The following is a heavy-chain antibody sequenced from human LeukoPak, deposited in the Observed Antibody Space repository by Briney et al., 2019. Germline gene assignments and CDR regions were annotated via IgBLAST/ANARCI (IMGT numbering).Heavy chain of an antibody. CDR2: ITLSGANT. CDR1: GFTFSSYD. V-gene: IGHV3-23*01. D-gene: IGHD2-2*01. CDR3: AKRGNPAVGHHYLDV. J-gene: IGHJ6*03. Sequence: GGSLRLSCAASGFTFSSYDMSWVRQAPGEGLEWVSSITLSGANTFYADSVMGRFTISRDNSKNTLYLQMNSLSAEDTAVYYCAKRGNPAVGHHYLDVWGEGTPVSVSS.